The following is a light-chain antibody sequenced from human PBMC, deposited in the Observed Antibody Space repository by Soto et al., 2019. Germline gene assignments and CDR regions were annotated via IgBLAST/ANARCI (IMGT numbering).Light chain of an antibody. V-gene: IGKV1-8*01. J-gene: IGKJ2*01. Sequence: AIRMTQSPSSFSASTGDRVTITCRASQGISSYLAWYQQKPGKAPKLLMYAASTLQSGVPSRFSGSGSGTDFTLTIRCLQSEDFATYYCQQYYSYPYTFGQGTKLEI. CDR1: QGISSY. CDR2: AAS. CDR3: QQYYSYPYT.